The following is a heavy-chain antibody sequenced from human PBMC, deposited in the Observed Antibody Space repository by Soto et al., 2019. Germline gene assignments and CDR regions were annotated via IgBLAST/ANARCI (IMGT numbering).Heavy chain of an antibody. Sequence: QVQLVQSGAEVKKPGSSVKVSCKASGGTFSSYAISWVRQAPGQGLEWMGGIIPIFGTANYAQKFQGRVTLTADKSTSTAYMELSSLRSEDTAVYYCARSAPTRGWGSYRHEFGYVDYGGQGTRVTVSS. CDR1: GGTFSSYA. J-gene: IGHJ4*02. D-gene: IGHD3-16*02. CDR3: ARSAPTRGWGSYRHEFGYVDY. CDR2: IIPIFGTA. V-gene: IGHV1-69*06.